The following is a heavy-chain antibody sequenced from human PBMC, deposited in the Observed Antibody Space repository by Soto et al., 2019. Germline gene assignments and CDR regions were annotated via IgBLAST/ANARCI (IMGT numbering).Heavy chain of an antibody. D-gene: IGHD4-4*01. CDR3: AKAGAWNSNYVDYFDY. V-gene: IGHV3-23*01. Sequence: GGSLRLSCAASGFTFSSYAMSWVRQAPGKGLEWVSAISGSGGSTYYADSVKGRFTISRDNSKNTLYLQMNSLRAEDTAVYYCAKAGAWNSNYVDYFDYWGQGTLVTVSS. J-gene: IGHJ4*02. CDR1: GFTFSSYA. CDR2: ISGSGGST.